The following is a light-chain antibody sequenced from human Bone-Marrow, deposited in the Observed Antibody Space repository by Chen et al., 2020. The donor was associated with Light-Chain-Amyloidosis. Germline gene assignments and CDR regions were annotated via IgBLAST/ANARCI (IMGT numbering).Light chain of an antibody. J-gene: IGKJ1*01. CDR2: WAS. V-gene: IGKV4-1*01. Sequence: DIVMTQSPDSLAVSLGERATINCKSSQSVLYSSNNKNYLAWYQQKPGQPPKLLIYWASTRESGVPDRFSGSGSGTDFTLTISSLQAEDVAVYYCQQYYNWPRTFGQGTKVEIK. CDR1: QSVLYSSNNKNY. CDR3: QQYYNWPRT.